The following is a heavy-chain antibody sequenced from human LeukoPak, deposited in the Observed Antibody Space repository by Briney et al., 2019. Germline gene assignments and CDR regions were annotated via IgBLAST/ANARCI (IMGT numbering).Heavy chain of an antibody. V-gene: IGHV4-59*12. CDR3: ARRGDYVWGSYRYLFDY. Sequence: PSETLSLTCTVSGGSISSYYWSWIRQPPGKGLEWIGYIYYSGSTNYNPSLKSRVTISVDTSKNQFSLKLSSVTAADTAVYYCARRGDYVWGSYRYLFDYWGQGTLVTVSS. J-gene: IGHJ4*02. CDR1: GGSISSYY. CDR2: IYYSGST. D-gene: IGHD3-16*02.